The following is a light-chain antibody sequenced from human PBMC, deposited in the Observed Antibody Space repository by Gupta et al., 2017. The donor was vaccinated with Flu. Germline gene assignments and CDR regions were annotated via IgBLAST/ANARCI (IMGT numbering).Light chain of an antibody. CDR1: SPNIGSNY. CDR3: AAWDDSLSGPGV. J-gene: IGLJ3*02. CDR2: RNN. V-gene: IGLV1-47*01. Sequence: SPNIGSNYVYWYQQLPGTAPKLLIYRNNQRPSGVPDRFSGSKSGTSASLAISGLRSEDEADYYCAAWDDSLSGPGVFGGGTKLTVL.